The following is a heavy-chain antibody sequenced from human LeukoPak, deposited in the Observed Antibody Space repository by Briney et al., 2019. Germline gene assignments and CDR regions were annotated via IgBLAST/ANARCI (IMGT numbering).Heavy chain of an antibody. J-gene: IGHJ4*02. V-gene: IGHV1-2*02. CDR3: ARSPDILTGEKFDY. D-gene: IGHD3-9*01. CDR2: MNPKSGGT. Sequence: ASVKVSCKASGYTFTGYYVHWVRQAPGQGLEWMGWMNPKSGGTNYAQKVEARVTMNRDTSISTAYMELSRLRFDDTAVYYCARSPDILTGEKFDYWGQGTLVTVSS. CDR1: GYTFTGYY.